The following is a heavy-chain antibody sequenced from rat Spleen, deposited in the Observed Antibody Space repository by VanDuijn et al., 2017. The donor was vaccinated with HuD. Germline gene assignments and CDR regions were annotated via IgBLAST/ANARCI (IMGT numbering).Heavy chain of an antibody. CDR3: VSHGARISRFAY. CDR2: ISPDGTNT. J-gene: IGHJ3*01. D-gene: IGHD2-7*01. Sequence: EVQLVESGGGLVQPGRSLKVSCAASGFTFSNYGTHWIRQAPGEGLEWISSISPDGTNTYYPDSVRGRFTISRDNAENTVYLQMSSLRSEDTATYYCVSHGARISRFAYWGQGTLVTVSS. CDR1: GFTFSNYG. V-gene: IGHV5-19*01.